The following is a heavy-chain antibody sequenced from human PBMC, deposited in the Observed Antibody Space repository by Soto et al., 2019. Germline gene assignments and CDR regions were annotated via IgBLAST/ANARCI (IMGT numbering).Heavy chain of an antibody. V-gene: IGHV1-18*01. Sequence: ASGKVSCKASGYTFTNYGISWVRQAPGQGLEWMGWISAYNGNTKYAQKLQGRVTVTTDTSTSTAYMELRSLRSDDTAVYYCARGVGSGSYYNQYNWFDPWGQGTLVTVSS. CDR2: ISAYNGNT. CDR3: ARGVGSGSYYNQYNWFDP. CDR1: GYTFTNYG. J-gene: IGHJ5*02. D-gene: IGHD3-10*01.